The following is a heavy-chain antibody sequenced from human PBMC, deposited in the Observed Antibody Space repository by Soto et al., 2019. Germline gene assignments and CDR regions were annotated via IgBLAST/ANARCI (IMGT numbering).Heavy chain of an antibody. D-gene: IGHD3-3*01. J-gene: IGHJ4*02. Sequence: EVQLVESGGGLVQPGGSLTLSCAASGFTFRSYEMHWVRQPPGKGLQWISYISADGSGTYYADSVRGRFTISRDNARNSRYLQMNSLRADDTAIYYCVRDLHEPLPEDVLRVTKWSQGTQVTVSS. CDR2: ISADGSGT. V-gene: IGHV3-48*03. CDR1: GFTFRSYE. CDR3: VRDLHEPLPEDVLRVTK.